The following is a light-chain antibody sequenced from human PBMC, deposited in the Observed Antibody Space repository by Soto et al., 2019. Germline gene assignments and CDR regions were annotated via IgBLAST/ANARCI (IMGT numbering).Light chain of an antibody. CDR1: QSVSSN. J-gene: IGKJ1*01. CDR2: GVS. V-gene: IGKV3-15*01. CDR3: QQYNDWLQT. Sequence: EIVLTQSPGTLSLSPGERATLSCRASQSVSSNYLAWYQHKPGQAPRLLIYGVSTRATGIPTRFGGSGSGRQLTLTSSSLESDDFAVYDCQQYNDWLQTFGQGNTV.